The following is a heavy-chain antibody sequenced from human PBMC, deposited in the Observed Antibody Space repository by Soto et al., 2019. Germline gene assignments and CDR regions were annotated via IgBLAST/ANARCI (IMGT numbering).Heavy chain of an antibody. D-gene: IGHD2-21*02. CDR2: INPSGGHT. CDR3: ARGGHVVVVTAAFDY. V-gene: IGHV1-46*03. Sequence: GASVKVSCKASGKTFSNYYIHWGRQAPGQGLEWMGTINPSGGHTTYAQKFLGRVTMTRDTSTSTLYMELTSLRSEDTAVYYCARGGHVVVVTAAFDYWGQGTLVTVSS. CDR1: GKTFSNYY. J-gene: IGHJ4*02.